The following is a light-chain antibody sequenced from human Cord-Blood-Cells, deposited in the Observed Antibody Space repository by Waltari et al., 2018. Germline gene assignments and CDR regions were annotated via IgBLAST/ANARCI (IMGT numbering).Light chain of an antibody. CDR3: QQYYSTPLLT. CDR1: QSVLYSPNNTNY. J-gene: IGKJ4*01. V-gene: IGKV4-1*01. CDR2: WAS. Sequence: DIVMTQSPDSLAVSLVVRAPINCKSSQSVLYSPNNTNYLAGYQEKPGRPPKLLICWASTRESRVPDRFSGRGSGADFTLSYSSLQAESMTVYFCQQYYSTPLLTFGGRTKVEIK.